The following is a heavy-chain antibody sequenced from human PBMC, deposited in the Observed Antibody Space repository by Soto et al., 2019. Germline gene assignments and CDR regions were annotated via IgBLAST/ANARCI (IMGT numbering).Heavy chain of an antibody. CDR1: GFTFSIYW. J-gene: IGHJ4*02. CDR3: ARDLGVVVVAAPDY. CDR2: NNSDGSST. D-gene: IGHD2-15*01. V-gene: IGHV3-74*01. Sequence: GGSLRLSCAASGFTFSIYWMHWVRQAPGKGLVWVSRNNSDGSSTSYADSVKGRITISGDNAKKTLYLQMNSLRAEDTAVYYCARDLGVVVVAAPDYWGQGT.